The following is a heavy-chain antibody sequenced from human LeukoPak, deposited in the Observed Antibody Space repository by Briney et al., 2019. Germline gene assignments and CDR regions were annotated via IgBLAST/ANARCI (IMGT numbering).Heavy chain of an antibody. Sequence: GGSLRLSCAASGFSVSSNYMSWVRQPPGKGLEWVSVIYSGGSTYYADSVKGRFTISRDNSKNTLYLQMKSLRAEDTAVYYCARTDETAPAEDFQHWGQGTLATVSS. D-gene: IGHD2-21*02. CDR2: IYSGGST. J-gene: IGHJ1*01. V-gene: IGHV3-53*01. CDR3: ARTDETAPAEDFQH. CDR1: GFSVSSNY.